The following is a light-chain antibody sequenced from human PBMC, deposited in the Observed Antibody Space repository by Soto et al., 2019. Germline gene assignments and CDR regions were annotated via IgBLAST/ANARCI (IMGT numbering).Light chain of an antibody. J-gene: IGLJ1*01. CDR3: YSFAGSTTFSYV. CDR1: SSDVVTYNL. V-gene: IGLV2-23*03. CDR2: EGS. Sequence: QSSLTQPASVSGAPGRSISISCTGASSDVVTYNLVSWYQQRPGKAPTVLIYEGSKRPSGVSNRCSGSKSGTTASLTISGLQTEDEADYYCYSFAGSTTFSYVFGPGTKVTVL.